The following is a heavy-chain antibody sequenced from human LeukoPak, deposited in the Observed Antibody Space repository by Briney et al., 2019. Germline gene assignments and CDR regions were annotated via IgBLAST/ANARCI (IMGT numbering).Heavy chain of an antibody. CDR3: ARDLGDFDYGDYGWFDP. CDR1: GGSISGYY. V-gene: IGHV4-59*01. D-gene: IGHD4-17*01. CDR2: IYYSGSKST. Sequence: SETLSLTCTVSGGSISGYYWSWIRQSPGRGLEWIGYIYYSGSKSTNYNPSLQSRITMSVDRSKNPLSLKLSSVTAADTAVYYCARDLGDFDYGDYGWFDPWGQGALVTVSS. J-gene: IGHJ5*02.